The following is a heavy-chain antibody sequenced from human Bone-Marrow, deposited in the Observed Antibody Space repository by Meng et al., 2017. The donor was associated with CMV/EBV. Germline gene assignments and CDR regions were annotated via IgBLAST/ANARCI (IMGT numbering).Heavy chain of an antibody. D-gene: IGHD6-19*01. Sequence: GESLKISCAASGSTFSSYSMNWVRQAPGKGLEWVSSISSSSSYIYYADSVKGRFTISRDNAKNSLYLQMNSLRAEDTAVYYCARDRGAVAAYGMDVWGQGTTVTVSS. J-gene: IGHJ6*02. V-gene: IGHV3-21*01. CDR2: ISSSSSYI. CDR1: GSTFSSYS. CDR3: ARDRGAVAAYGMDV.